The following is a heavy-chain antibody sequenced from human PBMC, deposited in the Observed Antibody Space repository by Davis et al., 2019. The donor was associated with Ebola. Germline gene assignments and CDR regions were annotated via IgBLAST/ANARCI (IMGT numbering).Heavy chain of an antibody. CDR1: GGTFSSYA. D-gene: IGHD1-26*01. J-gene: IGHJ6*02. V-gene: IGHV1-69*06. CDR3: ARSSLGNYYYYGMDV. Sequence: AASVKVSCKASGGTFSSYAISWVRQAPGQGLEWMGGIIPIFGTANYAQKFQGRVTITADKSTSTAYMELSSLRAEDTAVYYCARSSLGNYYYYGMDVWGQGTTVTVSS. CDR2: IIPIFGTA.